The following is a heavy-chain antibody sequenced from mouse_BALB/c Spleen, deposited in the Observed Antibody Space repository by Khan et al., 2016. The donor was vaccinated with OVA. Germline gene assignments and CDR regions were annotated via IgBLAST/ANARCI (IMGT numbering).Heavy chain of an antibody. Sequence: QVQLQQSGAELVKPGASVRLSCKASGYTFTSYYLYWVKQRPGQGLEWIGDINPSSGGTNFNEKFKSKATLTVDKSSSTAYIHINSLTSTDSAVSSGTSSGYGSVAYWGQGTLVTVSA. V-gene: IGHV1-53*01. CDR3: TSSGYGSVAY. J-gene: IGHJ3*01. D-gene: IGHD2-2*01. CDR2: INPSSGGT. CDR1: GYTFTSYY.